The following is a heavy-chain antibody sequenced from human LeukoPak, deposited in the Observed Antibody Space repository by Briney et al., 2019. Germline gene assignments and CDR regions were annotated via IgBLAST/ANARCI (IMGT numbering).Heavy chain of an antibody. CDR3: ATMTTVTSRFDA. CDR2: IYDSGSN. CDR1: GGSISSYY. J-gene: IGHJ5*02. D-gene: IGHD4-17*01. Sequence: NPSETLSLTCAVSGGSISSYYGSWIRQPPGKGLEWVGYIYDSGSNNYNPFLKSRATISVDTYKNQFSLKQSSVTAADTAVYYCATMTTVTSRFDAWGQGTLVTVSS. V-gene: IGHV4-59*12.